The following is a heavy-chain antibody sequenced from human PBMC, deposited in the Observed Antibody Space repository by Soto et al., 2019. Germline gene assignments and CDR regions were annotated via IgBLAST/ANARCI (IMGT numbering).Heavy chain of an antibody. V-gene: IGHV3-23*01. CDR1: GFTFSSYA. CDR2: ISGSGGST. D-gene: IGHD3-22*01. CDR3: ARADALRTYYDTSANKGYAMDV. J-gene: IGHJ6*01. Sequence: EVQLLESGGGLVQPGGSLRLSCAASGFTFSSYAMSWVRQAPGKGLEWVSTISGSGGSTYYAGSVKGRFTISRDNSKNALYLQMNSLRAEDTAVYYCARADALRTYYDTSANKGYAMDVW.